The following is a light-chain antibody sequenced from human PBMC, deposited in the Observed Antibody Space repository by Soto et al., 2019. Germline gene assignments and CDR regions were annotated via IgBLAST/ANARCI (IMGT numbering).Light chain of an antibody. CDR2: SAS. CDR3: LQVNSFPRT. J-gene: IGKJ1*01. CDR1: QGIGVR. Sequence: IQMTQSPSSLSASIGDRVTITCRASQGIGVRLAWFQQKPGKAPQYLIQSASTLQSGVPSRFSGSGSGTESILTINSLQPEDVAIYYCLQVNSFPRTFGQGTKVDIK. V-gene: IGKV1-12*01.